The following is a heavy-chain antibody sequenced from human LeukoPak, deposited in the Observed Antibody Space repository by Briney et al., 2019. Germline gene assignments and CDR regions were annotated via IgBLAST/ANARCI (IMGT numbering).Heavy chain of an antibody. D-gene: IGHD3-16*02. CDR1: GFTFSSYS. Sequence: GGSLRLSCAASGFTFSSYSMNWVRQAPGKGLEWVSYISSDSSTIYYADSVKGRFTISRDNAKNSLYLQMNSLRDEDTAGYYCATCFGELSWGLFDYWGQGTLVTVSS. J-gene: IGHJ4*02. V-gene: IGHV3-48*02. CDR3: ATCFGELSWGLFDY. CDR2: ISSDSSTI.